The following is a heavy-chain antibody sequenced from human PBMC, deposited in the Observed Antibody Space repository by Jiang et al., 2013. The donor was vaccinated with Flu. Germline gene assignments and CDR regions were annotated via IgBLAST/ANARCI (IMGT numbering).Heavy chain of an antibody. Sequence: LLKPSETLSLTCAVYGGSFSGYYWSWIRQPPGKGLEWIGEINHSGSTNYNPSLKSRVTISVDTSKNQFSLKLSSVTAADTAVYYCARGSHYYDSSGYYAWFDPWGQGTLVTVSS. CDR1: GGSFSGYY. J-gene: IGHJ5*02. CDR2: INHSGST. CDR3: ARGSHYYDSSGYYAWFDP. V-gene: IGHV4-34*01. D-gene: IGHD3-22*01.